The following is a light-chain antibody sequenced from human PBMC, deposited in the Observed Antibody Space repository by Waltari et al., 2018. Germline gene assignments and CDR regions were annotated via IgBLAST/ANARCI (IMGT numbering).Light chain of an antibody. CDR1: QNIKTF. CDR2: SAS. CDR3: QQSYSTPET. V-gene: IGKV1-39*01. J-gene: IGKJ1*01. Sequence: DIQMTQSPSSLSASVGDRVSITCRASQNIKTFLNLYQQKPGKAPQLLIYSASGLETGVPSRFSGSGSGTEFTLTISSLHPDDFATYYCQQSYSTPETFGQGTKVEVK.